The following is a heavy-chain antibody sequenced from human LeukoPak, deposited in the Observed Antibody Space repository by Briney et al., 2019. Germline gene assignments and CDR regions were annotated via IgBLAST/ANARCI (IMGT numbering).Heavy chain of an antibody. Sequence: TLSLTCTVSGGSISSGSYYWSWIRQPAGKGLEWVGRTYTSGGTIYNPSLESRVTISLDTSKNQFSLKLSSVTAADTAVYYCARDSSLSGWFDPWGQGTLVTVSS. CDR2: TYTSGGT. J-gene: IGHJ5*02. CDR1: GGSISSGSYY. CDR3: ARDSSLSGWFDP. D-gene: IGHD3-10*01. V-gene: IGHV4-61*02.